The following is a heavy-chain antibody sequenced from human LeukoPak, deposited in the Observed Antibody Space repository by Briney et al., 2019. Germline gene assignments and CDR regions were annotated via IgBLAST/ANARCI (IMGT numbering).Heavy chain of an antibody. CDR3: ARDSSTVTTRHFDY. CDR1: GGSINNYY. Sequence: SETLSLTCTVSGGSINNYYWTWIRQPPGKGLECIGYVYYTGRTYYNPSLKSRVTISVDTSKNQFSLKLNPVTAADTAVYYCARDSSTVTTRHFDYWGQGTLVTVSS. V-gene: IGHV4-59*01. CDR2: VYYTGRT. D-gene: IGHD4-17*01. J-gene: IGHJ4*02.